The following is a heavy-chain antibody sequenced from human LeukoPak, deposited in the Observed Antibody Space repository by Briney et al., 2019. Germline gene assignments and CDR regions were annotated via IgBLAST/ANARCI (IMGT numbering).Heavy chain of an antibody. J-gene: IGHJ5*02. CDR2: ISDDGLNT. CDR1: GFSIYTYG. Sequence: GGSLRLSCVASGFSIYTYGMNWVRQAPGKGLEWVATISDDGLNTYYSDSVKGRFTISRDDSNNALSLEMTSLRSEDTAIYYCARRALRGQTVRGGHHLGPWGLGTLVAVPS. V-gene: IGHV3-30*03. D-gene: IGHD1-14*01. CDR3: ARRALRGQTVRGGHHLGP.